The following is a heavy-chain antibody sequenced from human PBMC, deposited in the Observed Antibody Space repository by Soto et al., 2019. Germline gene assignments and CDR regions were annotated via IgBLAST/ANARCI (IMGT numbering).Heavy chain of an antibody. CDR3: AKDPRADYYDSSGYIDY. V-gene: IGHV3-30*18. J-gene: IGHJ4*02. CDR2: ISYDGSNK. CDR1: GFTFSSYG. Sequence: GGSLRLSCAASGFTFSSYGMHWVRQAPGKGLEWVAVISYDGSNKYYADSVKGRFTISRDNSKNTLYLQMNSLRAEDTAVYYCAKDPRADYYDSSGYIDYWGQGTLVTVSS. D-gene: IGHD3-22*01.